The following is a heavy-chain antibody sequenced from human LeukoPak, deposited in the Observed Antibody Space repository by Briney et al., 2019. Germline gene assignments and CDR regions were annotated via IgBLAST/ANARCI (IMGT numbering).Heavy chain of an antibody. CDR3: ARDVRPDY. D-gene: IGHD6-6*01. CDR1: GFTVSSNY. Sequence: SGGSLRLSCAASGFTVSSNYMSWVRQAPGEGLEWVANIKQDGTEKYYMDSVKGRFSISRDNAKNSLYLQMNALRAEDTAVYYCARDVRPDYWGQGTLVTVST. V-gene: IGHV3-7*04. CDR2: IKQDGTEK. J-gene: IGHJ4*02.